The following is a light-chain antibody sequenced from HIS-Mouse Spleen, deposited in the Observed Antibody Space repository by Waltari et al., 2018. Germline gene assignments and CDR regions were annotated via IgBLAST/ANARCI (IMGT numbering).Light chain of an antibody. Sequence: QSALTQPPSASGSPGQSVTISCTGTSSDVGGYNYVSWYQQHPGQAPKRMIYEVSKRPAGGPERFSGSKAGNTASLTVSGLQAEDEADYYCSSYAGSNKVVFGGGTKLTVL. J-gene: IGLJ2*01. V-gene: IGLV2-8*01. CDR3: SSYAGSNKVV. CDR2: EVS. CDR1: SSDVGGYNY.